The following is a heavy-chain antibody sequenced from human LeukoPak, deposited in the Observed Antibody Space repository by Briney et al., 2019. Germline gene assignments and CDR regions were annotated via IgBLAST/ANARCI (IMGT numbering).Heavy chain of an antibody. CDR1: GYTLTELS. J-gene: IGHJ4*02. Sequence: ASVKVSCKVSGYTLTELSMHWVRQAPGKGLEWMGGFDPEDGETIYAQKFQGRVTMTEDTSTDTAYMELSSLRSEDTAVYYCATGPRKHSHRITIFGVVIQPLFDYWGQGTLVTVSS. V-gene: IGHV1-24*01. D-gene: IGHD3-3*01. CDR3: ATGPRKHSHRITIFGVVIQPLFDY. CDR2: FDPEDGET.